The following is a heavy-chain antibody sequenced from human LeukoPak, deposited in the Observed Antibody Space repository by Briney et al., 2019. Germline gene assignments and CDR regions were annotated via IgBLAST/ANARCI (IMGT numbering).Heavy chain of an antibody. CDR1: GGSISSYY. V-gene: IGHV4-59*12. CDR2: IYYSGST. Sequence: SETLSLTCTVSGGSISSYYWSWIRQPPGKGLEWIGYIYYSGSTNYNPSLKSRVTISVDTSKNQFSLKRSSVTAADTAVYYCARVLADIYYYYYYMDVWGKGTTVTVSS. CDR3: ARVLADIYYYYYYMDV. D-gene: IGHD3-9*01. J-gene: IGHJ6*03.